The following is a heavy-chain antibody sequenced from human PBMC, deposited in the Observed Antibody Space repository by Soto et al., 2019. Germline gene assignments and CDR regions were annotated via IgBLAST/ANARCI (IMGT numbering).Heavy chain of an antibody. V-gene: IGHV3-30*18. D-gene: IGHD6-6*01. CDR3: AKDRGGSSAPSPFDY. Sequence: QVQLVESGGGVVQPGRSLRLSCAASGFTFSSYGMHWVRQAPGKGLEWVAVISHDGSNKYYADSVKGRFTISRDNSKNTLYLQMNSLRAEDTAVYYCAKDRGGSSAPSPFDYWGQGTLVTVSS. CDR2: ISHDGSNK. CDR1: GFTFSSYG. J-gene: IGHJ4*02.